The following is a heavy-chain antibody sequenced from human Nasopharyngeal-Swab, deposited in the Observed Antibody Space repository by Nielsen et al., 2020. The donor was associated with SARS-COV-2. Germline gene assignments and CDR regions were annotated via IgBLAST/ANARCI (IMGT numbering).Heavy chain of an antibody. CDR2: ISGSGGST. D-gene: IGHD1-26*01. J-gene: IGHJ2*01. CDR3: AKEIRSYYGWYFDL. Sequence: GGSLRLSCEASGFTFSSYAMAWVRQAPGKGLEWVSAISGSGGSTYYADSVKGRFTISRDNSKNTLYLQMNSLRAEDTAVYYCAKEIRSYYGWYFDLWGRGTLVTVSS. V-gene: IGHV3-23*01. CDR1: GFTFSSYA.